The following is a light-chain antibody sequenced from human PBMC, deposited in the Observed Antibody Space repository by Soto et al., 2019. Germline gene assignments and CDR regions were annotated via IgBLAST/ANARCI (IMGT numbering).Light chain of an antibody. V-gene: IGKV3-20*01. CDR2: DTS. Sequence: DIVLTQSPGTLSLSPGERATLSCRASQSVGSIYLAWYQQRPGQAPRLLIYDTSSRASGIPDRFSGSGSGTDFTLTISSLQPEDVATYYCQKYNSAPWTFGQGTKVDIK. CDR1: QSVGSIY. CDR3: QKYNSAPWT. J-gene: IGKJ1*01.